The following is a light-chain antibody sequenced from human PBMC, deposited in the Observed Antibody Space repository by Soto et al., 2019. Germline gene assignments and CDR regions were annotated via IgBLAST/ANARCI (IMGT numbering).Light chain of an antibody. V-gene: IGLV1-47*01. J-gene: IGLJ2*01. CDR2: RDN. Sequence: QLVLTQPPSASATPGQRVTISCSGSTSNIEKFYVYWYQQLPGTAPKLLVYRDNQRPSGVPDRFSGSKSGTSASLAFSGLRSDDEADYYCAAWDDSLRGVVFGGGTKLTVL. CDR3: AAWDDSLRGVV. CDR1: TSNIEKFY.